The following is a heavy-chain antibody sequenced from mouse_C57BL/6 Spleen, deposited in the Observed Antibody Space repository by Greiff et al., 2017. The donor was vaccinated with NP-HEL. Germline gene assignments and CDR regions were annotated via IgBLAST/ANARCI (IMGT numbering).Heavy chain of an antibody. D-gene: IGHD1-1*01. CDR3: ARSPYYGSSYNFDY. J-gene: IGHJ2*01. Sequence: VQLQQSGAELVKPGASVKMSCKASGYTFTDYNMHWVKQSHGKSLEWIGYINPNNGGTSYNQKFKGKATLTVNKSSSTAYMELRSLTSEDSAVYYCARSPYYGSSYNFDYWGQGTTLTVSS. V-gene: IGHV1-22*01. CDR2: INPNNGGT. CDR1: GYTFTDYN.